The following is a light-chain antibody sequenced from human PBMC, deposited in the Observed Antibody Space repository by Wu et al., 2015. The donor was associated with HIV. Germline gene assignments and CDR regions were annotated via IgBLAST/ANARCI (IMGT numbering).Light chain of an antibody. Sequence: EIVLTQSPATLSLSPGERATLSCRASQSVSRFLARYQHKPGQAPRVVIYDTSNRAAGIPARFSGSGSGTDFTLTISSLEPEDFAVYYCHQRTTWPRTFGQGTKVEVK. CDR1: QSVSRF. CDR3: HQRTTWPRT. V-gene: IGKV3-11*01. CDR2: DTS. J-gene: IGKJ1*01.